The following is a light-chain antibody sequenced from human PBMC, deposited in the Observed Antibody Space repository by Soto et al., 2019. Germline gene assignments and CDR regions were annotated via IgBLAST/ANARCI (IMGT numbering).Light chain of an antibody. V-gene: IGKV3-20*01. CDR2: GAS. CDR3: QQYGSSLFT. J-gene: IGKJ2*01. CDR1: QSVTSSY. Sequence: ETVLTQSPGTLSLSPGETGTLSCRASQSVTSSYLAWYQQKPDQAPRLLIYGASNRATGIPDRFSGSVSGTDFTLTISRLEPEDFAVYYCQQYGSSLFTFGQGTKLEIK.